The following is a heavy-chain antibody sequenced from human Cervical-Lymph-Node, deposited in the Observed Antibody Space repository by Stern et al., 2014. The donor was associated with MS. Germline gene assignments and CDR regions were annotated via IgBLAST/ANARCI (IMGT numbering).Heavy chain of an antibody. CDR2: IYPGDSDN. Sequence: VQLVQSGAEVKKSGESLKISCKGAGYSFSSHWIAWVRQKPGKGLEWMGVIYPGDSDNRHSPSFQGHVPISVDKSSSTAYLQWSSLTDSDTAIYYCARQGNYHDSHAFDIWGQGTMVIVSS. V-gene: IGHV5-51*01. CDR3: ARQGNYHDSHAFDI. CDR1: GYSFSSHW. J-gene: IGHJ3*02. D-gene: IGHD3-22*01.